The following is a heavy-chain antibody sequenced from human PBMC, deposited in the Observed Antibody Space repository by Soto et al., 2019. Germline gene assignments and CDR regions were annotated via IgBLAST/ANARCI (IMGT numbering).Heavy chain of an antibody. D-gene: IGHD4-4*01. J-gene: IGHJ5*02. Sequence: ASVKVSCKASGGTFSSYAISWVRQAPGQGLEWMGGIIPIFGTANYAQKFQGRVTITADESTSTAYMELSSLRSEDTAVYYCARVARDYSNYDWFDPCGQGTLVTVSS. CDR2: IIPIFGTA. V-gene: IGHV1-69*13. CDR3: ARVARDYSNYDWFDP. CDR1: GGTFSSYA.